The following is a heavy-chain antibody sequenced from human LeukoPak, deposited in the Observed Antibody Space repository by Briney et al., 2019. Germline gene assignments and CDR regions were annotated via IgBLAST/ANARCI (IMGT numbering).Heavy chain of an antibody. Sequence: GGSLRLSCAASGFTFSSYAMHWVRQAPGKGLEWVAVISYDGSNKYYAGSVKGRFTISRDNSKNTLYLQMNSLRAEDTAVYYCAREISVVVSGDFDYWGQGTLVTVSS. J-gene: IGHJ4*02. D-gene: IGHD2-15*01. CDR1: GFTFSSYA. CDR2: ISYDGSNK. V-gene: IGHV3-30-3*01. CDR3: AREISVVVSGDFDY.